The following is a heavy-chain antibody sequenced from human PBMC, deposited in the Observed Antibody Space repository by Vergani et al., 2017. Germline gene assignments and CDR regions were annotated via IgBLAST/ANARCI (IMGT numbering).Heavy chain of an antibody. V-gene: IGHV4-30-4*01. D-gene: IGHD3-22*01. J-gene: IGHJ4*02. CDR3: ARARYYYDSSGYQTYYFDY. Sequence: QVQLQESGPGLVKPSQTLSLTCTVSGGSISSGDYYWSWIRQPPGKGLEWIGYIYYSGSTYYNPSLKSRVTIAVDTSKNQFSLKLSSVTAADTAVYYWARARYYYDSSGYQTYYFDYWGQGTLVSVSA. CDR1: GGSISSGDYY. CDR2: IYYSGST.